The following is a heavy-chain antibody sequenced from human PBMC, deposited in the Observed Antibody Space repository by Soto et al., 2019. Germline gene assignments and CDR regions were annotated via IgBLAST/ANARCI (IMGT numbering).Heavy chain of an antibody. D-gene: IGHD2-2*03. CDR1: GFTFSSYD. J-gene: IGHJ5*02. Sequence: GGSLRLSCAASGFTFSSYDMHWVRQATGKGLEWVSAIGTAGDTCYPGSVKGRFTISRENAKNSLYLQMNSLRAGDTAVYYCARAGYCSSTSCSNWFDPWGQGTLVTVS. CDR3: ARAGYCSSTSCSNWFDP. CDR2: IGTAGDT. V-gene: IGHV3-13*01.